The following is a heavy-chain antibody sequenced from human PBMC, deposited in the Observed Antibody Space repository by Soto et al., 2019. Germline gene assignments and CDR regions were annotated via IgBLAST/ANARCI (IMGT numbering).Heavy chain of an antibody. V-gene: IGHV4-30-2*01. D-gene: IGHD2-2*01. Sequence: QSLTCALAGLYVNRGVYCLSWIRQTPGKGLEWLAYIYRTGHTIYNPSLNSRATISLDEPNNQFSLHLTSVTAADTAVYYCARSIVTPSAMFAHWGQRLLVTVFS. CDR1: GLYVNRGVYC. CDR3: ARSIVTPSAMFAH. J-gene: IGHJ5*02. CDR2: IYRTGHT.